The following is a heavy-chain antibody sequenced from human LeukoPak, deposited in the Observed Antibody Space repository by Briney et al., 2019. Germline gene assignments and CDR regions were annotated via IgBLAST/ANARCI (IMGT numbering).Heavy chain of an antibody. Sequence: SGGSLRLSCAASGFTFSNAWMSWVRQAPGKGLEWIGRIKSKTDGGTTDYADSVKGRFTISRDNSKNTLYLQMNSLRAEDTAVYYCARVLNYYDSSGYYFSYWGQGTLVTVSS. CDR2: IKSKTDGGTT. CDR3: ARVLNYYDSSGYYFSY. J-gene: IGHJ4*02. CDR1: GFTFSNAW. D-gene: IGHD3-22*01. V-gene: IGHV3-15*01.